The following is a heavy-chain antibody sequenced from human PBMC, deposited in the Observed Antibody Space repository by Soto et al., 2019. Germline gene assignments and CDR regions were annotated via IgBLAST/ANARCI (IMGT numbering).Heavy chain of an antibody. CDR3: ATYYDILTVATVRYNWFGP. J-gene: IGHJ5*02. CDR1: GFSFSSYA. Sequence: HPGGSLRLSCTASGFSFSSYAMSWVRQAPGKGLECVSGMSGSGDSTFYADSVKGRFTISRDNSKDTLYLQMNSLRADDTAVYYCATYYDILTVATVRYNWFGPWGQGTLVTVSS. D-gene: IGHD3-9*01. CDR2: MSGSGDST. V-gene: IGHV3-23*01.